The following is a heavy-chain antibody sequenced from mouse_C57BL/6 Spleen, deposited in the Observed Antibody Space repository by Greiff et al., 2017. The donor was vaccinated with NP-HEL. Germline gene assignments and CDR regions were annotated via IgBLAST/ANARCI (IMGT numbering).Heavy chain of an antibody. CDR3: ARHEETTVYRNYGFAY. V-gene: IGHV2-6-1*01. CDR1: GFSLTSYG. D-gene: IGHD2-5*01. CDR2: IWSDGGT. Sequence: VQLKESGPGLVAPSQSLSITCTVSGFSLTSYGVHWVRQPPGQGLEWLVVIWSDGGTTYNSALKYRLSISKDNTKSQGFLKMNSLQTDDTAMYYCARHEETTVYRNYGFAYWGQGTLVTVSA. J-gene: IGHJ3*01.